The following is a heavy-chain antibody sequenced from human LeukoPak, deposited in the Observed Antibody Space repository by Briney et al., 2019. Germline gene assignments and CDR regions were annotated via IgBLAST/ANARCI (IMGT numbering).Heavy chain of an antibody. J-gene: IGHJ4*02. D-gene: IGHD3/OR15-3a*01. CDR2: MSGSGGGT. CDR1: GFTFSYYA. Sequence: GGSLRLSCAASGFTFSYYAMSWVRQAPGKGLKWVSSMSGSGGGTCYADFVKGRFTISRDSSKNTLYLQMNSLRAEDTAVYYCAKVRTGHFFDYWGQGTLVTVSS. V-gene: IGHV3-23*01. CDR3: AKVRTGHFFDY.